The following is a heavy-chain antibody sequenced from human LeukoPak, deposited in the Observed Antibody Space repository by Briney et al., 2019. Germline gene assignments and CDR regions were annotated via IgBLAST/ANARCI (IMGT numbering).Heavy chain of an antibody. CDR3: AKKTGATGFHPFDH. CDR2: VTGSAGTK. D-gene: IGHD1-1*01. V-gene: IGHV3-23*01. J-gene: IGHJ4*02. Sequence: GGSLRLSCAASGFTFGDYVMTWVRQAPGKGLEWVSGVTGSAGTKYYADSVKGRFTVSRDNSKNTLSLQMNSLRAEDTAVYYCAKKTGATGFHPFDHWGQGTLVTVSS. CDR1: GFTFGDYV.